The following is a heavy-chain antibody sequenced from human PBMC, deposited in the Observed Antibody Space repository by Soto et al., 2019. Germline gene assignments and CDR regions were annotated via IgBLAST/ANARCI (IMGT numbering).Heavy chain of an antibody. CDR1: GFSLSTSGVG. V-gene: IGHV2-5*01. J-gene: IGHJ4*02. CDR3: ALYGGVMPFDY. CDR2: IYWNDDK. D-gene: IGHD3-16*01. Sequence: QITLKESGPTLVKPTQTLTLTCTFSGFSLSTSGVGVGWIRQPPGKALEGLALIYWNDDKRYSPPLKSRLTNTKDTTKNHVVLTMTNMDPVDTATYYCALYGGVMPFDYWGQGTLVTVSS.